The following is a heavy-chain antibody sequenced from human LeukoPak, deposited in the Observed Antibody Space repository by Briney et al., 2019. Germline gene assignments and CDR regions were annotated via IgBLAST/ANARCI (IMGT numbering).Heavy chain of an antibody. J-gene: IGHJ4*02. D-gene: IGHD3-10*01. CDR1: GFTFTSSA. V-gene: IGHV1-58*01. CDR2: IVVGSGNT. CDR3: AVSNYYGSGTLDY. Sequence: SVTVSCKASGFTFTSSAVQWVRQARGQRLEWIGWIVVGSGNTNYAQKFQERVTITRDMSTGTAYMELSSLRSEDTAVYYCAVSNYYGSGTLDYWGQGTLVTVSS.